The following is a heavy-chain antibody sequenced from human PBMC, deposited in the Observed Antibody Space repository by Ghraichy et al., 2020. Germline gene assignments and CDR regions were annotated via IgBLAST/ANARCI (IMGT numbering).Heavy chain of an antibody. V-gene: IGHV3-74*01. J-gene: IGHJ4*02. Sequence: SRINSDGSVINYAESVRGRFTISRDNAKNTLYLQMNSLRAEDTAVYYCVRDAFGPRDYWGQGTLVTVAS. CDR3: VRDAFGPRDY. D-gene: IGHD3-10*01. CDR2: INSDGSVI.